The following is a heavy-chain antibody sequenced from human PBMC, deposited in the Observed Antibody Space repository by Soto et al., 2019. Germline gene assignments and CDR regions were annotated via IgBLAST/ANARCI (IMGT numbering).Heavy chain of an antibody. V-gene: IGHV1-69*01. D-gene: IGHD2-15*01. CDR1: GGTFSSYA. Sequence: QVQLVQSGAEVKKPGSSVKVSCKASGGTFSSYAISWVRQAPGQGLEWMGGIIPIFGTANYAQKFQGRVTITADESTSTAYMELSSLRSEDTAVYYCARAYCSGGSCYHYYYFDYWGQGTLVTVSS. CDR2: IIPIFGTA. J-gene: IGHJ4*02. CDR3: ARAYCSGGSCYHYYYFDY.